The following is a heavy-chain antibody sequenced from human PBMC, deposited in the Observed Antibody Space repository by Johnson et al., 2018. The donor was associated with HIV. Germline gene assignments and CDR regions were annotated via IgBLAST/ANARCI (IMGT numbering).Heavy chain of an antibody. CDR2: IKQDGGEK. J-gene: IGHJ3*02. Sequence: MQLVESGGGLVQPGGSLRLSCAASGFTFNNHWMTWVRQAPGKGLEWVANIKQDGGEKYYVDSVKGRFTISSDNAKNSLHLQMNSLRAEDTAVYFCPRVRRQLVRLSAFDIWGQGTLVTVSS. CDR3: PRVRRQLVRLSAFDI. V-gene: IGHV3-7*01. D-gene: IGHD6-6*01. CDR1: GFTFNNHW.